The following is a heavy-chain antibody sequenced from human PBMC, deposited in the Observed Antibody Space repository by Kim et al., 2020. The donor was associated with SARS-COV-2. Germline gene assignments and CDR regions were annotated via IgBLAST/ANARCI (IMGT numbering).Heavy chain of an antibody. J-gene: IGHJ6*02. CDR2: VSYSGGT. Sequence: SETLSLTCTVSGDSVATDFWTWIRQAPGKGLDWIGYVSYSGGTSYNPSLRGRLTISVDTSRTHVSLRLNSVTAADTGIYFCTKAHQMAPPGDRTDVWGQG. D-gene: IGHD2-8*01. V-gene: IGHV4-59*02. CDR3: TKAHQMAPPGDRTDV. CDR1: GDSVATDF.